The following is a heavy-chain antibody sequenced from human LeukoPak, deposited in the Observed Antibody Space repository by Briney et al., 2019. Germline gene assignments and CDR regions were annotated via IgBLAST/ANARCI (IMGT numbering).Heavy chain of an antibody. CDR3: ARDRLHYGEYEKTFDY. CDR2: ISSSSSTI. V-gene: IGHV3-48*01. J-gene: IGHJ4*02. Sequence: GGSLRLSCAASGFTFSSYSMNWVRQAPGKGLEWVSYISSSSSTIYYADSVKGRFTISRDNAKNSLYLQMNSLRAEDSAVYYCARDRLHYGEYEKTFDYWGQGTLVTVSS. CDR1: GFTFSSYS. D-gene: IGHD4-17*01.